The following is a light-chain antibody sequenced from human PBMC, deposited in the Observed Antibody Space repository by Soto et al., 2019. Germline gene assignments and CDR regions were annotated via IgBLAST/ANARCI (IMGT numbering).Light chain of an antibody. CDR1: SSDVGGYNY. Sequence: QSALAQPPSASGSPGQSVTISCTGTSSDVGGYNYVSWYQQHPGKAPKLIIYDVSQRPSGVAHRFSGSKSGNTASLTVSGLQVDDEADYYCSSYAGSDNRYVFGSGTKVTVL. V-gene: IGLV2-8*01. CDR2: DVS. J-gene: IGLJ1*01. CDR3: SSYAGSDNRYV.